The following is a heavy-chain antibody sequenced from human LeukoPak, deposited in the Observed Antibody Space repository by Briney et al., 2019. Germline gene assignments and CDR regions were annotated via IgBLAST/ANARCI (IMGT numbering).Heavy chain of an antibody. J-gene: IGHJ4*02. CDR1: GVSFSDYA. V-gene: IGHV3-23*01. Sequence: GGSLRLSCAVSGVSFSDYAMNWVRLAPGTGLQWVSSISGSGGSTYYADSVKGRFSISRDNSKNTLSLQMNSLRAEDKALYYCVKGGQRYDFWRFDYWGQGTVVTVSS. CDR2: ISGSGGST. CDR3: VKGGQRYDFWRFDY. D-gene: IGHD3-3*01.